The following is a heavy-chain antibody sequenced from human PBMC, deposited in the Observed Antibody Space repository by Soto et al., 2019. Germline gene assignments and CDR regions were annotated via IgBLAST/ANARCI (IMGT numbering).Heavy chain of an antibody. CDR1: AYTFTTYG. CDR3: AGDGRKELWVKGRNAKAA. J-gene: IGHJ4*03. V-gene: IGHV1-18*01. D-gene: IGHD5-18*01. Sequence: QVQLVQSGPEVKKPGASVKVSCKASAYTFTTYGTSWVRQAPGQGLEWMGWISGYNGQTNYAQKFRGRVTITTDTPQKRAKREGRSQKSDDRARYHCAGDGRKELWVKGRNAKAAGGQGPPV. CDR2: ISGYNGQT.